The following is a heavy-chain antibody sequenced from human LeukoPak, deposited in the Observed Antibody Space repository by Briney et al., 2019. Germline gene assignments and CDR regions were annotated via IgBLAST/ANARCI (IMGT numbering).Heavy chain of an antibody. D-gene: IGHD3-22*01. Sequence: SETLSLTCTVSGGSINSSSYYWGWIRQPPGKGLEWIGSIYYSGSTYYNPSLKSRVTISVDTSKNQFSLKLSSVTAADTAVYYCARDPGYYYDSSGLDYWGQGTLVTVSS. CDR1: GGSINSSSYY. CDR3: ARDPGYYYDSSGLDY. V-gene: IGHV4-39*07. J-gene: IGHJ4*02. CDR2: IYYSGST.